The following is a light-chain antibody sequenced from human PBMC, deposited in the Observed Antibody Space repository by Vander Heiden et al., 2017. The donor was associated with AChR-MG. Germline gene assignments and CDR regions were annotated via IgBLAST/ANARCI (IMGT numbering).Light chain of an antibody. CDR3: QQYDGWPPGYT. V-gene: IGKV3-15*01. J-gene: IGKJ2*01. CDR2: AAS. Sequence: ELWMTQSPATLSVSPGERATPSCRASQSVSSDLAWYQQKPGQAPRLLIYAASSRASGIPARFSGSGSGTEFTLTISRLQSEDSAVYYCQQYDGWPPGYTFGQGTKLEIK. CDR1: QSVSSD.